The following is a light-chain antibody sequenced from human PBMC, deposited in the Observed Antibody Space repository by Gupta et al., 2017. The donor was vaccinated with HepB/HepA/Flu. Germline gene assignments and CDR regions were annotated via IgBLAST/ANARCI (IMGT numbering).Light chain of an antibody. Sequence: EIVMTQSPVTLSVSPGERATLSCRASQSVSSNLAWYQQKPGQAPRLLIYGASTRATGIPARFSGSGSGTEFTLTISSLHSEDFAVYYCQQYNNWPLTFGGGTKVEI. J-gene: IGKJ4*01. CDR2: GAS. CDR1: QSVSSN. CDR3: QQYNNWPLT. V-gene: IGKV3-15*01.